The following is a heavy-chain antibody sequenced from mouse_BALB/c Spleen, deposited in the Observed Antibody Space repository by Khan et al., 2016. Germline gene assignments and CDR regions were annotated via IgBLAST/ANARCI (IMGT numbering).Heavy chain of an antibody. CDR2: IDPANGEN. J-gene: IGHJ3*01. D-gene: IGHD2-4*01. CDR3: TRGFDFDPFAY. Sequence: VQLQQSGAELVKPGASVKLSCLASGFNIKDTYMHWVKQGPEQGLEWIGRIDPANGENKYDPKFQGKATITADTSSNTACLQLSSLTSEDTAVYYCTRGFDFDPFAYWGQGTLVTVST. CDR1: GFNIKDTY. V-gene: IGHV14-3*02.